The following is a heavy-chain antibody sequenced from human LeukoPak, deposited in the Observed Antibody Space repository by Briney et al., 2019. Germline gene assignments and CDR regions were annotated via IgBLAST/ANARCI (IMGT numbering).Heavy chain of an antibody. J-gene: IGHJ4*02. CDR2: ISSDGSGK. D-gene: IGHD1-26*01. V-gene: IGHV3-7*01. Sequence: PGRSLRLSCAASGFTFSTYWMTWVRQAPGKGLEWVASISSDGSGKYYMDSVKGRFTISRDNAKNSLFLQMNSLRAEDTAVHYCGRVRPGDADYWGQGTLVTVSS. CDR3: GRVRPGDADY. CDR1: GFTFSTYW.